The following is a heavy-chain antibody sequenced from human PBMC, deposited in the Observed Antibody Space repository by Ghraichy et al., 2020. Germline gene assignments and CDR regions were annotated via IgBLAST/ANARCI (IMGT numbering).Heavy chain of an antibody. V-gene: IGHV3-23*01. CDR3: AKGGYSSPEDY. CDR1: GFSFNSYA. CDR2: IRSGGDT. D-gene: IGHD6-13*01. J-gene: IGHJ4*02. Sequence: GGSLRLSCVVSGFSFNSYAMTWVRQAPGKGLEWVSSIRSGGDTYDADSVKGRFTISRDNSKNTLYLQINSLRADDTALYYCAKGGYSSPEDYWGQGTLVTVSA.